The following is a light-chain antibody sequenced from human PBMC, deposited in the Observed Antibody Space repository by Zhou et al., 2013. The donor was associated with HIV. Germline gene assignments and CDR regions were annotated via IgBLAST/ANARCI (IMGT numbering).Light chain of an antibody. V-gene: IGKV3-20*01. Sequence: EIVLTQSPGIMSLSPGDSASFSCRASQRISSYNLAWYQHKPDRAPRLLIYGTSNRATGIPDRFSGSGSGTDFTLTISRLEPEDFAVYFCQQYGTSPTTFGPGTKVDF. CDR3: QQYGTSPTT. CDR2: GTS. CDR1: QRISSYN. J-gene: IGKJ3*01.